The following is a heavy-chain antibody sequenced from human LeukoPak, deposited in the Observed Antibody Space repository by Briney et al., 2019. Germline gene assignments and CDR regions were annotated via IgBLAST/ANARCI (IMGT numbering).Heavy chain of an antibody. J-gene: IGHJ4*02. CDR3: ARDGGYGDYLDY. CDR1: GFTFSSFE. CDR2: ISSSGNGI. D-gene: IGHD5-12*01. V-gene: IGHV3-48*03. Sequence: GGSLRPSCAASGFTFSSFEMNWVRQAPAKGLEWVSYISSSGNGIYYADSVKGRFTISRDNAKNSLNLQMNSLRAEDTAVYYCARDGGYGDYLDYWGQGTLVTVSS.